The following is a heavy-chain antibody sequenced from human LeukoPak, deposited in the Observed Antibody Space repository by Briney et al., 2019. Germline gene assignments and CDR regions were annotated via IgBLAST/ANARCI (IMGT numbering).Heavy chain of an antibody. CDR2: IYYSGST. Sequence: KPSETLSLTCTVSGGSISNYYWSWIRQPPGKGLEWIGYIYYSGSTNNNPSLKSRVTISVDTSKNQFSLQLNSVTPEDTAVYYCTRFYWNGLNFFDPWGQGTLVTVSS. D-gene: IGHD2/OR15-2a*01. J-gene: IGHJ5*02. CDR3: TRFYWNGLNFFDP. V-gene: IGHV4-59*12. CDR1: GGSISNYY.